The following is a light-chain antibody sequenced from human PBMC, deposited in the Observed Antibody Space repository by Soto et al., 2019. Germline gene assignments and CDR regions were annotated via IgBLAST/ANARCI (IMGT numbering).Light chain of an antibody. CDR3: QQHSHWPPWT. J-gene: IGKJ1*01. CDR1: QSIANNY. Sequence: EVALTQSPGTLSLSPGARATLSCRASQSIANNYLTWYQQKPGQAPRVPIYDASTRATGIPDRFSGSGSGTDFTLTISNLEPEDFAVYYCQQHSHWPPWTFGQGTKVDIK. V-gene: IGKV3D-20*02. CDR2: DAS.